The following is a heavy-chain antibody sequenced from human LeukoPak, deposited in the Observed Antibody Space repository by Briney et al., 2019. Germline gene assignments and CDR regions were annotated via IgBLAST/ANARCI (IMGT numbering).Heavy chain of an antibody. CDR1: GGSFSGYY. J-gene: IGHJ4*02. D-gene: IGHD6-6*01. CDR2: INHSGST. V-gene: IGHV4-34*01. Sequence: SETLSLTCAVYGGSFSGYYWTGIPQPPGKGRKWIGEINHSGSTNYNPSLKSRVTISVDTSKNQFSLKLSSVTAADTAVYYCARTKYSNHPFDYWGQGTLVTVSS. CDR3: ARTKYSNHPFDY.